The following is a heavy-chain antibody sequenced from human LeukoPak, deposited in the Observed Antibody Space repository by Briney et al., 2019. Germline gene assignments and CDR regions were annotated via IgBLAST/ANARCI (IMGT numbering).Heavy chain of an antibody. V-gene: IGHV3-9*01. J-gene: IGHJ4*02. Sequence: PGGSLRLSCAASGFTFHDYAMHWVRQAPGKGLEWASGLSWNGGNIGYAESVRGRFTISRDNAGNSLYLQMNSLRPEDTALYYCAKALGSTATTRTYFDYWGQGTLVTVSS. CDR1: GFTFHDYA. CDR2: LSWNGGNI. D-gene: IGHD4-17*01. CDR3: AKALGSTATTRTYFDY.